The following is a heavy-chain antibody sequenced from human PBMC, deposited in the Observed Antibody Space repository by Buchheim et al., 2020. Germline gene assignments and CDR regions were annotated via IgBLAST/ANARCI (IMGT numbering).Heavy chain of an antibody. CDR3: ARPGWDCSGGSCPFDY. D-gene: IGHD2-15*01. V-gene: IGHV3-23*01. Sequence: EVQLLASGGGFVQAGGSLRLSCAASGFTFSKSAMSWVRQAPGKGLEWLSVISGRGDTIYYADSVQGRLTISRDNSRNTLYLQINSLRAGDTAVYYCARPGWDCSGGSCPFDYWGQGTL. CDR1: GFTFSKSA. J-gene: IGHJ4*02. CDR2: ISGRGDTI.